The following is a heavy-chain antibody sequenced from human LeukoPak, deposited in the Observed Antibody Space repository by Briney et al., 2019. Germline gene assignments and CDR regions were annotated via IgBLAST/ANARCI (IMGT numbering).Heavy chain of an antibody. CDR1: GYTLTELS. J-gene: IGHJ4*02. Sequence: GASVKVCCKVSGYTLTELSMLWVRQAPGKGLEWMGGFDPEDGETVYAQKFQGRVTMTEDTSTDTAYMELSSLRSEDTAVYYCATNPSSGWYLDYWGQGTLFTVSS. CDR3: ATNPSSGWYLDY. CDR2: FDPEDGET. D-gene: IGHD6-19*01. V-gene: IGHV1-24*01.